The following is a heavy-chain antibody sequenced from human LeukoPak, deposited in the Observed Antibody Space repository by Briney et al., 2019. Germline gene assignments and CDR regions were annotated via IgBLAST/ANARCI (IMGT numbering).Heavy chain of an antibody. CDR1: GFTFSSYA. D-gene: IGHD4-23*01. Sequence: GGSLRLSCAASGFTFSSYAMGWVRQGPGKGLEWVSGISGSGGSTYYADSVKGRFTISRDNSKNTLYLQMNSLRAEDTAVYYCAKDGNWVYYYGMDVWGQGTTVTVSS. CDR3: AKDGNWVYYYGMDV. CDR2: ISGSGGST. V-gene: IGHV3-23*01. J-gene: IGHJ6*02.